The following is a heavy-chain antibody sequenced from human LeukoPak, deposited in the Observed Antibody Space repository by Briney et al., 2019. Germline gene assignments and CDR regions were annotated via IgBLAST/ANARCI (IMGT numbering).Heavy chain of an antibody. CDR3: ARGLTFYDIFTAYYTSPYFDS. CDR1: GGSISSYY. Sequence: SETLSLTCTVSGGSISSYYWSWIRQPPGKGLEWIGYIYYSGTTNYNPSLKSRVTISVDTSKNQFSLKLSSATAADTAVYYCARGLTFYDIFTAYYTSPYFDSWGQGTLVTVSS. CDR2: IYYSGTT. J-gene: IGHJ4*02. D-gene: IGHD3-9*01. V-gene: IGHV4-59*01.